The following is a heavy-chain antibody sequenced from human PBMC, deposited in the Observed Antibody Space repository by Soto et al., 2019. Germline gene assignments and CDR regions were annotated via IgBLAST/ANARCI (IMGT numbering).Heavy chain of an antibody. Sequence: EVQLLESGGDLVQPGGSLRLSCAPSGLTFSTYAMNWVRQAPGKGLGWVSGISCNGDKTYYADSVKGRFTISRDNSKKMLYLQMNTLRDEDTAVYYCAKDPGYTYGHGLNVWGQGSTITVSS. J-gene: IGHJ6*02. V-gene: IGHV3-23*01. CDR1: GLTFSTYA. D-gene: IGHD5-18*01. CDR3: AKDPGYTYGHGLNV. CDR2: ISCNGDKT.